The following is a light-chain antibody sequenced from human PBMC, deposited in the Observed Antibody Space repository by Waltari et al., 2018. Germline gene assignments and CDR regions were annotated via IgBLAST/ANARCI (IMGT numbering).Light chain of an antibody. J-gene: IGKJ5*01. CDR3: QHRSNWPA. CDR2: DAS. V-gene: IGKV3-11*01. Sequence: EIVLTQSPATLSLSPGERATLSCRASQSVSSYLAWYQQKPGQAPRLRIYDASNRATGIPARFSGSGSGTDFTLTISSLEPEDFAVYYCQHRSNWPAFGQGTRLEIK. CDR1: QSVSSY.